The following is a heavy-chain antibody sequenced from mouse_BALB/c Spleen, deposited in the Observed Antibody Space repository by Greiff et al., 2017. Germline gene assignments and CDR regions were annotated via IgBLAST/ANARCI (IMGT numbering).Heavy chain of an antibody. CDR1: GFSLTSYG. V-gene: IGHV2-4-1*01. CDR2: IWSGGST. D-gene: IGHD2-14*01. Sequence: VKLMESGPGLVQPSQSLSITCTVSGFSLTSYGVHWVRQSPGKGLEWLGVIWSGGSTDYNAAFISRLSISKDNSKSQVFFKMNSLQADDTAIYYCARKGAYYRYDGFAYWGQGTLVTVSA. CDR3: ARKGAYYRYDGFAY. J-gene: IGHJ3*01.